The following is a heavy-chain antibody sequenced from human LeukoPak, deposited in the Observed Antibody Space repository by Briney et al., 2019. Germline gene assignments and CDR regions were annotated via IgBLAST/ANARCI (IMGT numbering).Heavy chain of an antibody. D-gene: IGHD3-22*01. CDR1: GYSFTNYW. Sequence: GESLKISCKGSGYSFTNYWIGWVRQMPGKGLEWMGIIHPGDSNIRYSPSFQGQVTISADKSISTAYLQWSSLKASDTAMYYCARRAGNSGYFSDAFDIWAQGTMVTVSS. CDR2: IHPGDSNI. V-gene: IGHV5-51*01. J-gene: IGHJ3*02. CDR3: ARRAGNSGYFSDAFDI.